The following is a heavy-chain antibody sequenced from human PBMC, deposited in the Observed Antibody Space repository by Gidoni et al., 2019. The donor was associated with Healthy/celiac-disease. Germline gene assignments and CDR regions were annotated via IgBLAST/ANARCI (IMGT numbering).Heavy chain of an antibody. Sequence: QLQLQESGPGLVKPSETLSLTCTVSGGSISSSSSYWGWIRQPPGQGLEWIGSIYYSGSTYYNPSLKSRGTISVDTSKIQFSLNLSSVTAADTAVYYCARWAVGATPSPHNWFDPWGQGTLVTVSS. J-gene: IGHJ5*02. CDR1: GGSISSSSSY. D-gene: IGHD1-26*01. CDR3: ARWAVGATPSPHNWFDP. CDR2: IYYSGST. V-gene: IGHV4-39*01.